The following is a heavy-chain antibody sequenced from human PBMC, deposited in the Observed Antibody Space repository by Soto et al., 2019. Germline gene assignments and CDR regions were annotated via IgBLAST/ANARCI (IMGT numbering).Heavy chain of an antibody. CDR2: IDPSDSYT. Sequence: GSLKISCKGSGYSFTSYWISWVRQMPGKGLEWMGRIDPSDSYTNYSPSFQGHVTISADKSISTAYLQWSSLKASDTAMYYCAILPTVTYYYYGMDVWGQGTTVTVSS. CDR1: GYSFTSYW. J-gene: IGHJ6*02. V-gene: IGHV5-10-1*01. CDR3: AILPTVTYYYYGMDV. D-gene: IGHD4-17*01.